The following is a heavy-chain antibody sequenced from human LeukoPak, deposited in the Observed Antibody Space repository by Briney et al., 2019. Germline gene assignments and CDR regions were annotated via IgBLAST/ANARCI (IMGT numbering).Heavy chain of an antibody. Sequence: SETLSLTGTVSGGSISGYFWSWIRQPPGKELEWIGYIYYSGSTNYNPSLKSRVTISVDTSKNQFSLKLSSVTAADTAVYFCSRWRVPTTTVFYYGMDVWGKGTTVTVTS. CDR3: SRWRVPTTTVFYYGMDV. CDR2: IYYSGST. V-gene: IGHV4-59*01. J-gene: IGHJ6*04. D-gene: IGHD2/OR15-2a*01. CDR1: GGSISGYF.